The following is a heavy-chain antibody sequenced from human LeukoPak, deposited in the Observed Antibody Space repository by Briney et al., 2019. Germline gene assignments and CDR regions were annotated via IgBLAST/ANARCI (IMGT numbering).Heavy chain of an antibody. CDR2: INPNSGGT. V-gene: IGHV1-2*02. CDR1: GYSFTGYY. D-gene: IGHD3-22*01. J-gene: IGHJ1*01. CDR3: ARDGVGYYDSSGYYYFQH. Sequence: ASVKVSSKASGYSFTGYYMHWVRQAPGQGLGWMGCINPNSGGTDYAQKFQGRVTMTRDTSISTAYMELSRLRSDDTAVYYCARDGVGYYDSSGYYYFQHWGQGTLVTVSS.